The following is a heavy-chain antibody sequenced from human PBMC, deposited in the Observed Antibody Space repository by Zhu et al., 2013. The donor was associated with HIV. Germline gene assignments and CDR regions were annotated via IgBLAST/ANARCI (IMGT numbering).Heavy chain of an antibody. Sequence: QVQLVQSGAEVKKPGASVTVSCKASGYGFTAYYIHWVRQAPGQGLEWMGWINPDTGATRSAQRFLGRVTMTRDTSISTAYMELKRLTSDDTAVYFCARDYSTSVAASRRNQPGNSWGQGTLVTVSS. D-gene: IGHD6-19*01. CDR3: ARDYSTSVAASRRNQPGNS. J-gene: IGHJ5*02. V-gene: IGHV1-2*02. CDR1: GYGFTAYY. CDR2: INPDTGAT.